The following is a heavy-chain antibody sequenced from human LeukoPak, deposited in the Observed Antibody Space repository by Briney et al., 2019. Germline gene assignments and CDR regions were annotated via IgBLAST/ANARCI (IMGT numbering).Heavy chain of an antibody. CDR1: GYTFTSYD. D-gene: IGHD3-3*01. J-gene: IGHJ4*02. CDR2: MSPNSGNT. V-gene: IGHV1-8*01. CDR3: ARARRRFLEWLLSQYYFDY. Sequence: ASVKISCKASGYTFTSYDINWVRQATGQGLEWMGWMSPNSGNTGYAQKFQGRVTMTRNTSISTAYMELSSLRSEDTAVYYCARARRRFLEWLLSQYYFDYWGQGTLVTVSS.